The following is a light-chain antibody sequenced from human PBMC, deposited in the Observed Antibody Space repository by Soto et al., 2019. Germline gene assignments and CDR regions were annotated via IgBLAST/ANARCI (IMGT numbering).Light chain of an antibody. Sequence: EIVLTQSPGTLSLSPGARATLSCRASQSVSSSYLAWYQQKPGQAPRLLIYGASSRATGIPDRFSGSGSGTDLTLTISRLEPEDFAVYYCQQYGSSPTFGQGTKVEIK. CDR3: QQYGSSPT. J-gene: IGKJ1*01. V-gene: IGKV3-20*01. CDR2: GAS. CDR1: QSVSSSY.